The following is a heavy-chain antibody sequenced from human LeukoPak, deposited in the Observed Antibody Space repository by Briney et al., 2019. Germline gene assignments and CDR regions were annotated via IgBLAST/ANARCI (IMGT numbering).Heavy chain of an antibody. CDR1: GFSFNSYA. J-gene: IGHJ4*02. Sequence: GGSLRLSCTASGFSFNSYAMNWVRQAPGKGLEWVASIIGPGGDTYHAGSVRGRFTISRDNSKNTLYLQMSHPRVEDTALYYCAKAAAERCASIKCYPFDSWGQGTLVAVSS. CDR3: AKAAAERCASIKCYPFDS. D-gene: IGHD1-1*01. V-gene: IGHV3-23*01. CDR2: IIGPGGDT.